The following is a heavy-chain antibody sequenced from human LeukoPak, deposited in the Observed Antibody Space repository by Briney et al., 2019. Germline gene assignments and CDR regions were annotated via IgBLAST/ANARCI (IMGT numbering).Heavy chain of an antibody. CDR2: IYHSGST. J-gene: IGHJ4*02. CDR1: GYSISSGYY. CDR3: ARVTYYYDSSGYYYCYFDY. D-gene: IGHD3-22*01. Sequence: SETLSLTXAVSGYSISSGYYWGWIRQPPGKGLEWIGSIYHSGSTYYNPSLKSRVTISVDTSKNQFSLKLSSVTAADTAVYYCARVTYYYDSSGYYYCYFDYWGQGTLVTVSS. V-gene: IGHV4-38-2*01.